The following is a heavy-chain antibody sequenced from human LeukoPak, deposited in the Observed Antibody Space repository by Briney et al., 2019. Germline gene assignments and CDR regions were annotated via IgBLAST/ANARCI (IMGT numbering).Heavy chain of an antibody. Sequence: ASVKVSCKASGGTFSSYAISWVRQAPGQGLEWMGWMNAKRGKTGYAQKFQSRVTMTRNTSISTAYIELSSVRAANMSLYICARVSITMVRGVIPYWGQGTLVTVSS. D-gene: IGHD3-10*01. V-gene: IGHV1-8*02. J-gene: IGHJ4*02. CDR2: MNAKRGKT. CDR3: ARVSITMVRGVIPY. CDR1: GGTFSSYA.